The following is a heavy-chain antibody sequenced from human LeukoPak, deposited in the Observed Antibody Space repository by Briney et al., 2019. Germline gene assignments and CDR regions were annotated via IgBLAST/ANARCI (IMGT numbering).Heavy chain of an antibody. CDR3: AREKARYAFDY. J-gene: IGHJ4*02. CDR2: IYYSGST. D-gene: IGHD3-9*01. V-gene: IGHV4-30-4*08. CDR1: GGSISSGDYY. Sequence: SETLSLTCTVSGGSISSGDYYWSWIRQPPGKGLEWIGYIYYSGSTYYNPSLKSRVTISVDTSENQFSLKLSSVTAADTAVYYCAREKARYAFDYWGQGTLVTVSS.